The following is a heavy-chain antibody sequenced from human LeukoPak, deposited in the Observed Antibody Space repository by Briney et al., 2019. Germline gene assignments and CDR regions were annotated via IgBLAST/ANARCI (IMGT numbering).Heavy chain of an antibody. J-gene: IGHJ3*02. D-gene: IGHD2-2*01. Sequence: SQTLSLTCAVSGGSISSGGYSWGWIRQPPGKGLEWIGSIYYSGSTYYNPSLKSRVTISVDTSKNQFSLKLSSVTAADTAVYYCARPFVVVPAATDAFDIWGQGTMVTVSS. CDR3: ARPFVVVPAATDAFDI. CDR1: GGSISSGGYS. V-gene: IGHV4-30-2*03. CDR2: IYYSGST.